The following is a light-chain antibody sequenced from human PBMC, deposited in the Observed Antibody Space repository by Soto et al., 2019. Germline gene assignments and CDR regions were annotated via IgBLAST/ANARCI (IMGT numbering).Light chain of an antibody. Sequence: EIVLTQSPGTLSLSPGERATLSCRASQSVSSSFLAWYQQKPGQAPRLLIYGASNRATGIPDRFSGSGSGTDFTLTISSLQAEDVAVYYCQQYYSSPFTFGPGTKVEIK. CDR1: QSVSSSF. V-gene: IGKV3-20*01. J-gene: IGKJ3*01. CDR2: GAS. CDR3: QQYYSSPFT.